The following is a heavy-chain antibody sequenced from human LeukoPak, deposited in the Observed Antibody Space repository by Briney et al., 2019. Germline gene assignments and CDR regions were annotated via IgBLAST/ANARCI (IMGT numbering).Heavy chain of an antibody. Sequence: ASVKVSCKASGYTFTGYYMHWVRQAPGQGLEWMGWISPNSGGTNYAQKFQGRVTMTRDTSISTAYMELSRLRSDDTAVYYCARAGFSHCSGGSCYFDYWGQGTLVTVSS. V-gene: IGHV1-2*02. CDR2: ISPNSGGT. D-gene: IGHD2-15*01. CDR1: GYTFTGYY. CDR3: ARAGFSHCSGGSCYFDY. J-gene: IGHJ4*02.